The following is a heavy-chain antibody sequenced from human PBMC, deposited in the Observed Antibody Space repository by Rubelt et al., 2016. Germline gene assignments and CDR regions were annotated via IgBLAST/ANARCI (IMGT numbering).Heavy chain of an antibody. CDR1: GYIFTNYA. J-gene: IGHJ4*02. Sequence: QVQLVQSGTEVKKPGASVKVSCKASGYIFTNYAMHWVRQAPGQRLEWMGWINAGNDNTKYSQKFQGRVTITRETTASMAYTELGSLGSEDTAVYYCARDKSLADWGQGTLVTVSS. V-gene: IGHV1-3*01. CDR3: ARDKSLAD. CDR2: INAGNDNT.